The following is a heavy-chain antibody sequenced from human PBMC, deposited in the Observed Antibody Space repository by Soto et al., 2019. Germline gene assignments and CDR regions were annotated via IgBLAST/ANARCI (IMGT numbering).Heavy chain of an antibody. V-gene: IGHV3-21*01. CDR3: ARSSLGTGDKGWGYYYYGMDV. CDR2: ISSSSSYI. CDR1: GFTFSSYS. Sequence: PGGSLRLSCAASGFTFSSYSMNWVRQAPGKGLEWVSSISSSSSYIYYADSVKGRFTISRDNAKNSLYLQMNSLRAEDTAVYYCARSSLGTGDKGWGYYYYGMDVWGQGTTVTVSS. J-gene: IGHJ6*02. D-gene: IGHD7-27*01.